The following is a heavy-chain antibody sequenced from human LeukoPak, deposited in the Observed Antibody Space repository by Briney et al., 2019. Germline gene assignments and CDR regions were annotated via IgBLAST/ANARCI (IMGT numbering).Heavy chain of an antibody. J-gene: IGHJ3*02. V-gene: IGHV3-48*03. D-gene: IGHD6-13*01. CDR3: ARDGEYSSSSNDAFDI. Sequence: PGGSLGLSCAASGFTFSSYEMNWVRQAPGKGLEWVSYISSSGSTIYYADSVKGRFTISRDSAKNSLYLQMNSLRAEDTAVYYCARDGEYSSSSNDAFDIWGQGTMVAVSS. CDR2: ISSSGSTI. CDR1: GFTFSSYE.